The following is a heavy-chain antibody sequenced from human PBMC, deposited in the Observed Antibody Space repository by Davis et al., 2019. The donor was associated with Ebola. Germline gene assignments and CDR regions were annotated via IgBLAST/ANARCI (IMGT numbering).Heavy chain of an antibody. J-gene: IGHJ5*02. Sequence: GESLKISCEASGFAFSNFWMSWVRQAPGKGLEWVAVISYDGSNKYYADSVKGRFTISRDNSKNTLYLQMNSLRAEDTAVYYCSGLGASSGWYLPWGQGTLVTVSS. CDR2: ISYDGSNK. D-gene: IGHD6-19*01. CDR3: SGLGASSGWYLP. CDR1: GFAFSNFW. V-gene: IGHV3-30*03.